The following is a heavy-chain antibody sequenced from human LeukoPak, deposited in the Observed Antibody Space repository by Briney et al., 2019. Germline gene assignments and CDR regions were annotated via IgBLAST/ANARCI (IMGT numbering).Heavy chain of an antibody. J-gene: IGHJ4*02. Sequence: GESLKISCKGSGYSFTSYWIGWVRQMPGKGLEWMGIIYPGDSDTRYSPSFQGQVTISADKSISTAYLQWSSLKASDTAMYYCARSGTNGYCSGGSCSRAWDYWGQGTLVTVSS. CDR3: ARSGTNGYCSGGSCSRAWDY. CDR1: GYSFTSYW. V-gene: IGHV5-51*01. CDR2: IYPGDSDT. D-gene: IGHD2-15*01.